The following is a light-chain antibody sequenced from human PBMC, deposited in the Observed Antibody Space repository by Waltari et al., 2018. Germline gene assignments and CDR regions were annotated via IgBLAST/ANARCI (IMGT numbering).Light chain of an antibody. CDR3: QSADSSDTYVV. J-gene: IGLJ2*01. Sequence: SYELTQPPSVSVSPGQTARITCPGDAFPMPYAYAYQQKPGQAPALVIYKASERPSGIPERFSGSSSGTTVTLTISGVQAEDEADYYCQSADSSDTYVVFGGGTKLTVL. CDR1: AFPMPY. V-gene: IGLV3-25*03. CDR2: KAS.